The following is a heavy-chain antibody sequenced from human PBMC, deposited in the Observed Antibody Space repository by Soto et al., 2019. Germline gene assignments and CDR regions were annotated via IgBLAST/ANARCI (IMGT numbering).Heavy chain of an antibody. CDR2: IKSKTDGGTT. J-gene: IGHJ4*02. Sequence: GGSLRLSCAASGFTFSNAWMNWVRQAPGKGLEWVGRIKSKTDGGTTDYAAPGKGRFTISRDDSKNTLYLQMNSLKTEDTAVYYCTTGYVGATVPDFDYWGQGTLVTVSS. CDR1: GFTFSNAW. CDR3: TTGYVGATVPDFDY. D-gene: IGHD1-26*01. V-gene: IGHV3-15*07.